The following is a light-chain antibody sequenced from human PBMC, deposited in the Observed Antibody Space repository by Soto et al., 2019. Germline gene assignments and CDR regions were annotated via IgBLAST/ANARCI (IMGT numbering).Light chain of an antibody. CDR2: DVS. CDR3: CSYAGSYTGV. J-gene: IGLJ1*01. CDR1: SSDVGGYNY. Sequence: QSALTQPRSVSGSPGQSVTNSCTGTSSDVGGYNYVSWYQQHPGKAPKLMIYDVSKRPSGVPDRFSGSKSGNTASLTISGLQAEDEADYYCCSYAGSYTGVFGTGTKLTVL. V-gene: IGLV2-11*01.